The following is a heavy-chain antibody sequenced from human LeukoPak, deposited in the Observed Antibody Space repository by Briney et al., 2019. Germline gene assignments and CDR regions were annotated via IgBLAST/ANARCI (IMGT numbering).Heavy chain of an antibody. CDR3: ARDTPLAGVDY. D-gene: IGHD6-19*01. Sequence: VKVSCKASGYTFTSYGISWVRQAPGQGLEWMGWISTYNGHTNYAQKLQGRVTMTTDTSTSTAYMELRSLRSDDTAVYYCARDTPLAGVDYWGQGTLVTVSS. CDR2: ISTYNGHT. CDR1: GYTFTSYG. J-gene: IGHJ4*02. V-gene: IGHV1-18*01.